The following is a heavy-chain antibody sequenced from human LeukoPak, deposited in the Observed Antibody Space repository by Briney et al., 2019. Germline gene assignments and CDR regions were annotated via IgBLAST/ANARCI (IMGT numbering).Heavy chain of an antibody. CDR2: IKQDGSEK. J-gene: IGHJ6*02. Sequence: GGSLRLSCAASGFTFSDYYMSWVRQAPGKGLEWVANIKQDGSEKYYVDSVKGRFTISRDNAKNSLYLQMNSLRAEDTAVYYCARDRVVVVPAARYGMDVWGQGTTVTVSS. V-gene: IGHV3-7*04. CDR3: ARDRVVVVPAARYGMDV. CDR1: GFTFSDYY. D-gene: IGHD2-2*01.